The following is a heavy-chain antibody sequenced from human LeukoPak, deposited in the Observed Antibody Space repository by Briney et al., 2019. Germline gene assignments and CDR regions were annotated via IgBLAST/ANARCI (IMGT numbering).Heavy chain of an antibody. J-gene: IGHJ4*02. D-gene: IGHD6-13*01. Sequence: ASVKVSCKASGGTFSSYAISWVRQAPGQGLEWMGRIIPIFGTANYAQKFQGRVTITTDESTSTAYMELSSLRSEDTAVYYCARTHPIYSSSWYERFFFDYWGQGTLVTVSS. CDR1: GGTFSSYA. V-gene: IGHV1-69*05. CDR2: IIPIFGTA. CDR3: ARTHPIYSSSWYERFFFDY.